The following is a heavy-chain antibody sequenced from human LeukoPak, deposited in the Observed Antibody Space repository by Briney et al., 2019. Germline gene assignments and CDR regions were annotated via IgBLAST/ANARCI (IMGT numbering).Heavy chain of an antibody. D-gene: IGHD3-10*01. CDR2: ITSSRSYL. CDR3: ARDDSPYGSGAKPHDY. Sequence: PGGSLRLSCAASGFTFSTYTMNWVRQAPGPGLESVSSITSSRSYLYLAYSVKGRFTISRDNAKNSLYLQMNSLRAEDTAVYYCARDDSPYGSGAKPHDYWGQGTLVTVSS. J-gene: IGHJ4*02. CDR1: GFTFSTYT. V-gene: IGHV3-21*01.